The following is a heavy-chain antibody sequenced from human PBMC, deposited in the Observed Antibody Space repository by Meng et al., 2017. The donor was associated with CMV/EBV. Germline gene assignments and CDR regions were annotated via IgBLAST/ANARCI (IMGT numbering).Heavy chain of an antibody. J-gene: IGHJ4*02. CDR3: ARLGGAGTTD. V-gene: IGHV4-39*07. D-gene: IGHD1-7*01. Sequence: SETLSLTCTVSGGSISSSSYYWGWIRQPSGKGLEWIGSIYYSGSTYYNPSLKSRVTISVDTSKNQFSLKLSSVTAADTAVYYCARLGGAGTTDWGQGTLVTVSS. CDR1: GGSISSSSYY. CDR2: IYYSGST.